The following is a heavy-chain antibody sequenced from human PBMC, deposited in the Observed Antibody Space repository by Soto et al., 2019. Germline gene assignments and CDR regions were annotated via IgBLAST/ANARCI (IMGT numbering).Heavy chain of an antibody. CDR1: GFTFSSYS. Sequence: GGSLRLSCAASGFTFSSYSMNWVRQAPGKGLEWVSSISSSSSYIYYADSVKGRFTISRDNAKNSLYLQMNSLRAEDTAVYYCARGNIAAAGGEFDYWGQGTLVTVSS. J-gene: IGHJ4*02. V-gene: IGHV3-21*01. CDR3: ARGNIAAAGGEFDY. CDR2: ISSSSSYI. D-gene: IGHD6-13*01.